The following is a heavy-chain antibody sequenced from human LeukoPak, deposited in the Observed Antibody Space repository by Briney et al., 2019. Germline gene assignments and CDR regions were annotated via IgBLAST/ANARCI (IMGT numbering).Heavy chain of an antibody. J-gene: IGHJ3*01. Sequence: PGGSLRLSCAAAGLTVSSNYMSWVRQAPGKGLEWIGYVYYSGSTNYNPSLKSRVTISIDTSKTQFSLNLNSVTAADTAVYYCARGPMVRGVMLAFDFWGQGTMITVSS. D-gene: IGHD3-10*01. CDR2: VYYSGST. CDR1: GLTVSSNY. CDR3: ARGPMVRGVMLAFDF. V-gene: IGHV4-59*02.